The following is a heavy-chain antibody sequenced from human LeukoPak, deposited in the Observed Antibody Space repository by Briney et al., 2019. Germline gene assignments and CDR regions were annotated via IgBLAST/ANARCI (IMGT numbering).Heavy chain of an antibody. CDR3: AKDVTVTTIWYFDY. CDR1: GFTFHSHS. Sequence: GGSLRLSCAASGFTFHSHSTNWVRQAPGKGLEWVSSISMTSSYIYYADSVKGRFTISRDNAKNTLYLQMNSLRAEDTAVYYCAKDVTVTTIWYFDYWGQGTLVTVSS. J-gene: IGHJ4*02. V-gene: IGHV3-21*01. CDR2: ISMTSSYI. D-gene: IGHD4-11*01.